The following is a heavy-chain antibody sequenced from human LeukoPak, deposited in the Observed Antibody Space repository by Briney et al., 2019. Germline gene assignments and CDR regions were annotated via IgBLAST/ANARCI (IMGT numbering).Heavy chain of an antibody. CDR1: GGTFSSYA. D-gene: IGHD3-22*01. V-gene: IGHV1-69*04. Sequence: SVKVSCKASGGTFSSYAISWVRQAPGQGLEWMGRVIPILGIANYAQKFQGRVTITADKSTSTAYMELSSLRSEDTAVYYCARDPGSGYYYWGVDYWGQGTLVTVSS. CDR3: ARDPGSGYYYWGVDY. J-gene: IGHJ4*02. CDR2: VIPILGIA.